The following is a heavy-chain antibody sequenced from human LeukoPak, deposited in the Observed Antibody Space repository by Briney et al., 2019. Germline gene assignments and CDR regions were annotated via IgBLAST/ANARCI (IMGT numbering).Heavy chain of an antibody. D-gene: IGHD6-19*01. CDR2: IYDSGGT. V-gene: IGHV4-59*01. Sequence: PSETLSLTCTVSGGSISSYYWSWIRQPPGKGLEWIGYIYDSGGTNCNPSLKSRLTMSVDMSKSQFSLKLSSVTAADTAVYYCARDLGYRSGWYDYWGQGTLVTVSS. J-gene: IGHJ4*02. CDR1: GGSISSYY. CDR3: ARDLGYRSGWYDY.